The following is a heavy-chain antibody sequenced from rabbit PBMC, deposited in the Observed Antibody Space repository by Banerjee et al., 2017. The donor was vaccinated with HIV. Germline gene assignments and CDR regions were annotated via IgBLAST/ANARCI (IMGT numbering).Heavy chain of an antibody. CDR1: GFSFSNKYV. D-gene: IGHD4-2*01. J-gene: IGHJ6*01. CDR2: INTSSGNT. V-gene: IGHV1S45*01. CDR3: ARVLVEYDYGMDL. Sequence: QEQLEESGGDLVKPEGSLTLTCTASGFSFSNKYVMCWVRQAPGKGLEWIACINTSSGNTGYATWAKGRFTISKTSSTTVTLQMTSLTAADTASYFCARVLVEYDYGMDLWGPGPRHRL.